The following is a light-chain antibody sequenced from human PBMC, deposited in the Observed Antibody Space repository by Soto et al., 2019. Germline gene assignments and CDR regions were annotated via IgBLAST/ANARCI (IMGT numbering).Light chain of an antibody. Sequence: IQMTQSPSSLSASVGDRVTITCRASQVISRSLNWYQQKAGKAPKLLIYSASSLQSGVPSRFSGRGSGTDFTLTISSLQPEDFATYFCQQSSSTPRTFGQGTKVEMK. CDR2: SAS. CDR3: QQSSSTPRT. CDR1: QVISRS. J-gene: IGKJ1*01. V-gene: IGKV1-39*01.